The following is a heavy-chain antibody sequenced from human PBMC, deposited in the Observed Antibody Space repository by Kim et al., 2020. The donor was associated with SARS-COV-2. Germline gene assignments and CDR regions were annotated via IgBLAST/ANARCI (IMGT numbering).Heavy chain of an antibody. CDR3: SRGGMDC. CDR2: FSTKTGKT. V-gene: IGHV7-4-1*01. Sequence: ASVKVSCKASGVTFKNIDMNWVRQAPGQGLEWMGWFSTKTGKTVYGQGFTGRLVFSFDSSVSTAYMEILSLKAEDTAVYYCSRGGMDCWGQGTTVSVSS. CDR1: GVTFKNID. J-gene: IGHJ6*02.